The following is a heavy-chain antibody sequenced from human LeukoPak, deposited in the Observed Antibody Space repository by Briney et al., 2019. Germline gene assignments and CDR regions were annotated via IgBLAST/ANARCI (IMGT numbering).Heavy chain of an antibody. D-gene: IGHD2-2*02. Sequence: GESLKISCKGSGYSFTSYWIGWVRPMPGKGLEWMGIIYPGDSDTRYSPSFQGQVTISADKSISTAYLQWSSLKASDTAMYYCARVLRYCSSTSCYTGDPGWFDPWGQGTLVTVSS. J-gene: IGHJ5*02. V-gene: IGHV5-51*01. CDR3: ARVLRYCSSTSCYTGDPGWFDP. CDR1: GYSFTSYW. CDR2: IYPGDSDT.